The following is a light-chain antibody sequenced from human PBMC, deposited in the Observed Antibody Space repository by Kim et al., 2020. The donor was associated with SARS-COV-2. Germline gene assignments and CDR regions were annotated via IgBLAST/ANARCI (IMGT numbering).Light chain of an antibody. V-gene: IGLV3-1*01. J-gene: IGLJ1*01. CDR2: QDS. CDR3: QAWDSSTAYV. Sequence: SYELTQPPSVSVSSGQTASITCSGDKLGDKYACWYQQKPGQSPVLVIYQDSKRPSGIPERFSGSNSGNTATLTISGTQAMDEADYYCQAWDSSTAYVFG. CDR1: KLGDKY.